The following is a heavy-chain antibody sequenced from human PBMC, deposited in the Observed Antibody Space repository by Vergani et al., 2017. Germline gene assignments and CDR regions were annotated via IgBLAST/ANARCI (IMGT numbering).Heavy chain of an antibody. Sequence: QLQLQESGSGLVKHSQTLSLTCAVSGGSISSGGYSWSWIRQPPGKGLEWIGYIYHSGSTYYNPSLKSRVTISVDKSKNQFSLKLSSVTAADTAVYYCAREVGHYYGSGDNWFDPWGQGTLVTVSS. CDR1: GGSISSGGYS. D-gene: IGHD3-10*01. CDR3: AREVGHYYGSGDNWFDP. V-gene: IGHV4-30-2*01. J-gene: IGHJ5*02. CDR2: IYHSGST.